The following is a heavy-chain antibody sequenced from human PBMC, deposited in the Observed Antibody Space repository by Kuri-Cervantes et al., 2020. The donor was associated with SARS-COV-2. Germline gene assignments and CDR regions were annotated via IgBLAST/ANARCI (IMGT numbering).Heavy chain of an antibody. CDR1: GASISSSNYY. V-gene: IGHV4-39*01. CDR2: ISYSGTT. J-gene: IGHJ4*02. Sequence: SETLSLTCTVSGASISSSNYYWGWIRQPPGKGLEWIGSISYSGTTSHNPSLKSRVTISLDTSKNQFSLRLTSVTAADSAVYYCARHLGGYGDRGFDFWGQGTRGTASS. CDR3: ARHLGGYGDRGFDF. D-gene: IGHD4-17*01.